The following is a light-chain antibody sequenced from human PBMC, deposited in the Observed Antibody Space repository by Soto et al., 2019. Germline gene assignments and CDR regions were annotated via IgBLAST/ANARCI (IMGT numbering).Light chain of an antibody. J-gene: IGKJ4*02. CDR1: QSVITN. Sequence: SAATMSVSPGEIAIISRMARQSVITNLAWYQQKPGQAPRRLIYGVSNRATGIPARFSGSGSGTDFTLTISSLEPEDFAVYYCQQRSNWPRTFGGGTKVDIK. CDR2: GVS. V-gene: IGKV3-11*01. CDR3: QQRSNWPRT.